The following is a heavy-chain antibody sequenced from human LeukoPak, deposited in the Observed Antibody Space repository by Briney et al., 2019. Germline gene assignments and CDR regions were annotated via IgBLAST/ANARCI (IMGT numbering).Heavy chain of an antibody. J-gene: IGHJ4*02. V-gene: IGHV4-30-4*01. CDR1: GGSISSGDYY. CDR2: IYYSGST. CDR3: AKSSSWYLMRFDY. D-gene: IGHD6-13*01. Sequence: SRTLSLTCTVSGGSISSGDYYWSWIRQPPGKGLEWIGYIYYSGSTYYNPSLKSRVTISVDTSKNQFSLKLSSVTAADTAVYYCAKSSSWYLMRFDYWGQGTLVTVSS.